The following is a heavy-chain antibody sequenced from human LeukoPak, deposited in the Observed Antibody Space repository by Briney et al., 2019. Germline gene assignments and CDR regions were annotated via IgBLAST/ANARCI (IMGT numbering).Heavy chain of an antibody. J-gene: IGHJ4*02. CDR2: INPNSGGT. CDR3: ARETMSGSPFDY. D-gene: IGHD6-13*01. CDR1: GYTFTGYY. V-gene: IGHV1-2*02. Sequence: ASVKVSCKASGYTFTGYYMHWVRQAPGQGLEWMGWINPNSGGTNYAQKFQGRVTMTRDTSISTAYMELSRLRSDDTAVYYCARETMSGSPFDYWGQGTLVTVSS.